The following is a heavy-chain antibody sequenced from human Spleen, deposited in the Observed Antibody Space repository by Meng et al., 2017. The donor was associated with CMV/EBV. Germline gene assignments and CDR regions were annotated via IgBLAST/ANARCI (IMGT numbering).Heavy chain of an antibody. V-gene: IGHV3-20*03. J-gene: IGHJ5*02. CDR1: GFTCDDYG. Sequence: SGFTCDDYGMSWVRQAPGKGLEWVSGINWNGGSTGYADSVKGRFTISRDNAKNSLYLQMNSLRAEDTALYYCARETYSSSSPNWFDPWGQGTLVTVSS. D-gene: IGHD6-6*01. CDR2: INWNGGST. CDR3: ARETYSSSSPNWFDP.